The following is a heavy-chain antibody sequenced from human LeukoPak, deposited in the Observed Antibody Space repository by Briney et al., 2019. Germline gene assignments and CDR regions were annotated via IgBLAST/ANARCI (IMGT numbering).Heavy chain of an antibody. CDR1: GFTFSSYA. V-gene: IGHV3-23*01. D-gene: IGHD2-2*01. CDR3: ARGPSRGELDY. J-gene: IGHJ4*02. CDR2: ISGSGGST. Sequence: GGSLRLSCAVSGFTFSSYAMSWVRQAPGKGLEWVSAISGSGGSTYYADSVKGRFTISRDNSKNTLYLQMNSLRAEDTAVYYCARGPSRGELDYWGQGTLVTVSS.